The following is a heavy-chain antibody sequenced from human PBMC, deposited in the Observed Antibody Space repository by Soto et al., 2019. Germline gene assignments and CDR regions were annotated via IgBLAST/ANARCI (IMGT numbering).Heavy chain of an antibody. Sequence: SETLSLTCTVSGGFISSGGYYWSWIRQHPGKGLEWIGYIYYSGSTYYNPSLKSRVTISVDTSKNQFSLKLSSVTAADTAVYYCASSSTSLGMDVWGQGTTVTVSS. CDR3: ASSSTSLGMDV. J-gene: IGHJ6*02. D-gene: IGHD2-2*01. V-gene: IGHV4-31*03. CDR1: GGFISSGGYY. CDR2: IYYSGST.